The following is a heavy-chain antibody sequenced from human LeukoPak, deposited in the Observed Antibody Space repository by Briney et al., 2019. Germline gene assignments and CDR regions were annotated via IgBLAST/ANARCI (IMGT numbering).Heavy chain of an antibody. V-gene: IGHV3-48*04. CDR2: ISSTGKSI. Sequence: GGSLRLSCAASGFTFNIYSMHWVRQAPGKGLEWISYISSTGKSIYQADSVKGRFTISRDNAKNSLYLQMNSLRVEDTAVYYCARDRVDTAMVKEGHFDYWGQGTLVTVSS. J-gene: IGHJ4*02. CDR1: GFTFNIYS. CDR3: ARDRVDTAMVKEGHFDY. D-gene: IGHD5-18*01.